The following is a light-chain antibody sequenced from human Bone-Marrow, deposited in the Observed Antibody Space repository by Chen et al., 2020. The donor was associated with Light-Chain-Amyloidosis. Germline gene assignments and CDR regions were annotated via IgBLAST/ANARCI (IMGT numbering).Light chain of an antibody. CDR2: GSS. J-gene: IGKJ4*01. CDR1: QTISSNY. V-gene: IGKV3-20*01. CDR3: QQYGTSPLA. Sequence: EIVLTQSPGPLSLSPGEGANLSCRASQTISSNYLTWYQQKFGQAPRLLIYGSSSRATGIPDRFTGSGSGTDFTLTINRLEPGNLAMYYCQQYGTSPLAFGGGTKVEIK.